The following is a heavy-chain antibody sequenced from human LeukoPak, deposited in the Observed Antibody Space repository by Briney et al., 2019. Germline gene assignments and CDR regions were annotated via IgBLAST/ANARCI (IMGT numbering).Heavy chain of an antibody. CDR1: GGSVSSGSYS. D-gene: IGHD3-16*01. Sequence: SETLSLTCAVSGGSVSSGSYSWSRIRQPPGKGLEWIGYIYHSGSTTYNPSLKSRLTISLDRSKNQFSLKLSSVTAADTAVYYCAGDYGASYRFNYWGQGTLVTVSS. J-gene: IGHJ4*02. V-gene: IGHV4-30-2*01. CDR3: AGDYGASYRFNY. CDR2: IYHSGST.